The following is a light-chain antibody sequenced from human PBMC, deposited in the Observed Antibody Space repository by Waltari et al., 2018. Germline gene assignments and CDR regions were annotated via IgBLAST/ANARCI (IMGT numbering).Light chain of an antibody. V-gene: IGLV3-25*03. CDR3: QSADSSGTVV. Sequence: SYELTHPPSVSVSPGQTARITCPGDAVPKQYAYWSQQNPGQAPVLVIYKDRERPSGIPERFSGSSSGTTVTLTISGVQAEDEADYYCQSADSSGTVVFGGGTKLTVL. CDR2: KDR. J-gene: IGLJ2*01. CDR1: AVPKQY.